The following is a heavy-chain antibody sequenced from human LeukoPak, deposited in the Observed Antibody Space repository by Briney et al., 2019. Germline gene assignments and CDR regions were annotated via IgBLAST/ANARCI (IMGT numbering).Heavy chain of an antibody. Sequence: SVKVSCKASGGTFSSYAISWVRQAPGQGLEWMGGIIPIFGTANYAQKFQDRVTITADESTSTAYMELSSLRSEDTAVYYCARVYYRRSGYYNPFDYWGQGTLVTVSS. V-gene: IGHV1-69*13. CDR3: ARVYYRRSGYYNPFDY. CDR2: IIPIFGTA. J-gene: IGHJ4*02. CDR1: GGTFSSYA. D-gene: IGHD3-3*01.